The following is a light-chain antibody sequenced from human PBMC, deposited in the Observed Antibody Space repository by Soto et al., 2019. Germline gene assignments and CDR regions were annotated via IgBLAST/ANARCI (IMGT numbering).Light chain of an antibody. V-gene: IGKV1-39*01. CDR1: QNISSS. J-gene: IGKJ5*01. CDR2: AAS. CDR3: QQSYSTRLA. Sequence: DIQMTQSPSSLSASVGDRVTITCRASQNISSSLSWYQQKPGKAPKLLISAASSLQSGVPSRLSGSGSGTDVTLSISSLQPEDFATYYCQQSYSTRLAFGQGTRLEIK.